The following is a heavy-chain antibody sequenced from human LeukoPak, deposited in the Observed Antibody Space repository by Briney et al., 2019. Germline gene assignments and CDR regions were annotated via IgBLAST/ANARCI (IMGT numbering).Heavy chain of an antibody. CDR2: ISGSGGST. V-gene: IGHV3-23*01. Sequence: GGSLRLSCAASGLTFSSYAMSWVRQAPGKGLEWVSAISGSGGSTYYADSVKGRFTISRDNSKNTLYLQTNSLRAEDTALYYCAKISSSGWYFDYWGPGTLVTVSS. J-gene: IGHJ4*02. CDR3: AKISSSGWYFDY. CDR1: GLTFSSYA. D-gene: IGHD6-19*01.